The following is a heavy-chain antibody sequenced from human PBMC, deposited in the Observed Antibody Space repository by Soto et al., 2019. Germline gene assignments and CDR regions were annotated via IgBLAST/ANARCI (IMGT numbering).Heavy chain of an antibody. D-gene: IGHD3-22*01. CDR2: IYPGDSDT. J-gene: IGHJ4*02. V-gene: IGHV5-51*01. Sequence: GESLKISCKGSGYSFTSYWIGWVRQMPGKGLEWMGIIYPGDSDTRYSPSFQGQVTISADKSISTAYLQMNSLRADDTAVYFCAREDYYEGSPDYWGQGTQVTVSS. CDR1: GYSFTSYW. CDR3: AREDYYEGSPDY.